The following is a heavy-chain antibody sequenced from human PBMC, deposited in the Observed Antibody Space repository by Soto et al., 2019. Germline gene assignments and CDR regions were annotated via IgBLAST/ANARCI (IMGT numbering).Heavy chain of an antibody. V-gene: IGHV4-4*02. CDR3: ARATSDGALDY. CDR1: SGSISSSNW. Sequence: QVQLQESGPGLVKPSGTLSLTCAVSSGSISSSNWWSWVRQPPGKGLEWIGEIYHSGSTNYNPSLKSRVTISTDKSKNQFSLKLSSVAAADTAVYFCARATSDGALDYWGQGTLVTVSS. CDR2: IYHSGST. D-gene: IGHD1-26*01. J-gene: IGHJ4*02.